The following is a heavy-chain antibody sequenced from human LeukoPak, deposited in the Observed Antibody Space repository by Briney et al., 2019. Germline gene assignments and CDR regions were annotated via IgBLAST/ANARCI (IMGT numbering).Heavy chain of an antibody. D-gene: IGHD3-16*01. CDR3: AKFPSSDYVWANSWD. CDR2: IIPILGIA. CDR1: GGTFSSYA. J-gene: IGHJ4*02. V-gene: IGHV1-69*04. Sequence: ASVKVSCKASGGTFSSYAIRWLRQAPGQGLEWMGRIIPILGIANYAQKFQGRVTITADKSTSTAYMELSSLRSEDTAVYYCAKFPSSDYVWANSWDWGQGTLVTVSS.